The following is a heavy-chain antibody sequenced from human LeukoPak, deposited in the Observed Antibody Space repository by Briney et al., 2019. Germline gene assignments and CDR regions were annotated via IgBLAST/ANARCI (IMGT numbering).Heavy chain of an antibody. J-gene: IGHJ4*02. D-gene: IGHD5-24*01. V-gene: IGHV4-4*09. Sequence: SETLSLTCTVSGGSISSHYWSWIRQPPGEGLEWIGYIYSSGSTNYNPSLKSRVTISIDTSKNHFSLKLSSVTAADTAVYYCARLGGDGYSLDYWGQGTLVTVSS. CDR1: GGSISSHY. CDR2: IYSSGST. CDR3: ARLGGDGYSLDY.